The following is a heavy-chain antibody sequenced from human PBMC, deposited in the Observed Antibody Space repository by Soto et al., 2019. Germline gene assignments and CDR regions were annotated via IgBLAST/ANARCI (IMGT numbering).Heavy chain of an antibody. CDR1: GFTFSIYA. Sequence: EVQLLESGGGLVQPGGSLRLSCAASGFTFSIYAMSWVRQAPGKGLEWVSAISPSGGVTYYADSVTGRFTISRDNSRDTLYLQMNSLRADDTAVYYCVKSDRKDFWGQGTLVTVSS. J-gene: IGHJ4*02. V-gene: IGHV3-23*01. CDR2: ISPSGGVT. D-gene: IGHD2-15*01. CDR3: VKSDRKDF.